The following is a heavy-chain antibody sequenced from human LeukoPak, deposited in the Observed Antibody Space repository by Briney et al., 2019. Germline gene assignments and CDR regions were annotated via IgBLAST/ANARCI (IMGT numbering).Heavy chain of an antibody. V-gene: IGHV4-4*07. J-gene: IGHJ6*02. Sequence: SETLSLTCTVSGGSISSYYWTWIRQPAGKGLEWIGRIYTTGSTNYNPSLNSRVTMSVDTSKNQFSLKLSSVTAADTAVYYCAKDRPYNWNDQYYYGMDVWGQGTTVTVSS. CDR2: IYTTGST. D-gene: IGHD1-20*01. CDR3: AKDRPYNWNDQYYYGMDV. CDR1: GGSISSYY.